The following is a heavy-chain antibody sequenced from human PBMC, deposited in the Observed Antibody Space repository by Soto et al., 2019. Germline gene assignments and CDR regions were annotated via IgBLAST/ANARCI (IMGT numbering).Heavy chain of an antibody. CDR1: GFTFSSYS. V-gene: IGHV3-21*01. Sequence: GGSLRLSCAASGFTFSSYSMNWVRQAPGKGLEWVSSISSSSSYIYYADSVKGRFTISRDNAKNSLYLQMNSLRAEDTAVYYCARDPMKPQIVVVPAAYFDYWGQGTLVTVSS. CDR2: ISSSSSYI. D-gene: IGHD2-2*01. J-gene: IGHJ4*02. CDR3: ARDPMKPQIVVVPAAYFDY.